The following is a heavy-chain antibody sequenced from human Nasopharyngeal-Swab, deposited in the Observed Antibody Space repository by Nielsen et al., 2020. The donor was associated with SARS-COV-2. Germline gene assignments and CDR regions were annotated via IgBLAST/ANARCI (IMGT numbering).Heavy chain of an antibody. CDR1: GGSVSSGSYY. V-gene: IGHV4-61*01. CDR3: ARLYDYVWGSYRYTSVVGAFDI. J-gene: IGHJ3*02. D-gene: IGHD3-16*02. CDR2: IYYSGNT. Sequence: GSLRLSCAVSGGSVSSGSYYWSWIRQPPGKGLEWIGYIYYSGNTNYNPSLKSRVTISVDTSKNQFSLKLSSVTAADAAVYYCARLYDYVWGSYRYTSVVGAFDIWGQGTMVTVSS.